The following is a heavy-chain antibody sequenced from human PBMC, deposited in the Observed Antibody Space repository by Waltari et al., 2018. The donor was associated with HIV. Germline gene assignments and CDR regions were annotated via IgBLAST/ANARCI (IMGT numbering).Heavy chain of an antibody. D-gene: IGHD3-9*01. CDR1: GAGLTDDS. Sequence: QLQESGPGLVKPSETLSPTCSVTGAGLTDDSWTWIRQPPGKGLEWIGTIYYTGRRNYSPSLKSRLTLSVDRSANNLSLRLKSVTAADTAVYYCTRSLHILAGSSQGDLAYWGQGILVAVSS. V-gene: IGHV4-59*08. CDR3: TRSLHILAGSSQGDLAY. CDR2: IYYTGRR. J-gene: IGHJ4*02.